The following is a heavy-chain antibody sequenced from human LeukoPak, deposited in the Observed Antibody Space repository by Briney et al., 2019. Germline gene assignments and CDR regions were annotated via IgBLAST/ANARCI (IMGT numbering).Heavy chain of an antibody. J-gene: IGHJ4*02. D-gene: IGHD3-10*01. CDR3: AKVTYGSGTYGAFDS. CDR2: INNDGSST. V-gene: IGHV3-74*01. Sequence: PGGSLRLSCAASGFTLSRYWMHWVRQAPGKGLAWVSRINNDGSSTNYADSVKGRFTISRDNAKNTLYLQMNSLRAEDTAVYYCAKVTYGSGTYGAFDSWGQGTLVTVSS. CDR1: GFTLSRYW.